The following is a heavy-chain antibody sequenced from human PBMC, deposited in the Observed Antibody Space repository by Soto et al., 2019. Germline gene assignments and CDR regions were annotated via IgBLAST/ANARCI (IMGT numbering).Heavy chain of an antibody. V-gene: IGHV3-7*01. CDR3: ASEYGDHQKFFDY. J-gene: IGHJ4*02. D-gene: IGHD4-17*01. Sequence: EVQLVESGGGLVQPGGSLRLSCATFEFTFSAYWMSWVRQAPGKGLEWVANIRQDGGEKYYVDSVKGRFTISRDNAKNSVYLQMNSLRAEDPAIYYCASEYGDHQKFFDYWGPGTLVTVSS. CDR1: EFTFSAYW. CDR2: IRQDGGEK.